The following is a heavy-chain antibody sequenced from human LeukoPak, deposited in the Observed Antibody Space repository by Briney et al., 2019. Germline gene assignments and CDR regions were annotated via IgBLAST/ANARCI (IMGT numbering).Heavy chain of an antibody. CDR1: GFTFTSSA. Sequence: SVKVSCKASGFTFTSSAVQWVRQARGQRLEWIGWIVVGSGNTNYAQKFQERVTITRDMSTSTAYMELSSLRSEDMAVYYCAADRDGRESGDYWGQGTLVTVSS. V-gene: IGHV1-58*01. J-gene: IGHJ4*02. CDR3: AADRDGRESGDY. CDR2: IVVGSGNT. D-gene: IGHD3-10*01.